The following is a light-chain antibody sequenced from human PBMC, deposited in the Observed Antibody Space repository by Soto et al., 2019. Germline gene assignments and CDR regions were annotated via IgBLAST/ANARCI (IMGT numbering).Light chain of an antibody. J-gene: IGKJ1*01. CDR1: QTISGNW. V-gene: IGKV1-5*03. CDR3: QQYNDYLWT. CDR2: KAS. Sequence: DIQMTQSPSTLSASVGDRVTITCRASQTISGNWLAWYQQKPGKAPKLLICKASSLESGVPSRFSGSGSGTEFTLTISSLQPDDFASYYCQQYNDYLWTFGQGSKV.